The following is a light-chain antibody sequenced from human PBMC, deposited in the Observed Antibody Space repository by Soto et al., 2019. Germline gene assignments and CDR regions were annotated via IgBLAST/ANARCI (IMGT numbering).Light chain of an antibody. J-gene: IGKJ5*01. CDR2: DAS. V-gene: IGKV1-33*01. CDR3: QQYDNLPIT. Sequence: DVQMNQSPSSLYASVGDRVTITCQASQDISNYLNWYQQKPGKAPNFLIYDASNLETGVPSRFSGSGSGTDFTFTISSLQPEDFATYYCQQYDNLPITFGQGTRLEVK. CDR1: QDISNY.